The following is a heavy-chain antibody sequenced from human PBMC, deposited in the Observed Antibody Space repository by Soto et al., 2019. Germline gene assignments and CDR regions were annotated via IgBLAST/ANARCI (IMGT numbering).Heavy chain of an antibody. CDR2: ISYDGSNK. Sequence: QVQLVESGGVVVQPGRSLRLSCAASGFTFSSYCMHWVRQAPGKGPEWVAVISYDGSNKYYADSVKGRFNISSDNSKNALYLQMNSLRAEDTAVYYCANDKVPVVVTETFDYWGKGTLVTVSS. CDR1: GFTFSSYC. V-gene: IGHV3-30*18. CDR3: ANDKVPVVVTETFDY. D-gene: IGHD2-21*02. J-gene: IGHJ4*02.